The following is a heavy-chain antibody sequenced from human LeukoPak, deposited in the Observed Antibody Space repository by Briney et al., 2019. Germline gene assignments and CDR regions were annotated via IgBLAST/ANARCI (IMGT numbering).Heavy chain of an antibody. CDR1: GFSFSSYW. J-gene: IGHJ4*02. V-gene: IGHV3-7*03. D-gene: IGHD2-21*02. Sequence: PGGSLRLSCAASGFSFSSYWMSWVRQAPGKGLEWLANIKHDGSEKYYVGSVKGRSTISRDNAKNSLYLQMNSLRAEDTAFYYCARVTSRDPLHYWGQGTLVTVSS. CDR2: IKHDGSEK. CDR3: ARVTSRDPLHY.